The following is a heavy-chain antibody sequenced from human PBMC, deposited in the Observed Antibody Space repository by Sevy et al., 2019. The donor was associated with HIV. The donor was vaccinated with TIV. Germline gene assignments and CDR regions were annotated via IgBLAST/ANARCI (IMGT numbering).Heavy chain of an antibody. J-gene: IGHJ6*02. V-gene: IGHV4-34*01. Sequence: SETLSPTCAVYGGSFSGYYWSWIRQPPGKGLEWIGEINHNGSTNYNPSLKSRVTISADTSKNQFSLNLSSVTAADTAVYYCAREGYSLGMDVWGQGTTVTVSS. CDR3: AREGYSLGMDV. CDR2: INHNGST. D-gene: IGHD6-13*01. CDR1: GGSFSGYY.